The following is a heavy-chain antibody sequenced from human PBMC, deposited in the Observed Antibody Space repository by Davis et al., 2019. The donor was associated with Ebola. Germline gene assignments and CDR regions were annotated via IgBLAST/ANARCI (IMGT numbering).Heavy chain of an antibody. CDR1: GFSLSTSGMC. V-gene: IGHV2-70*11. CDR3: ARMPTYYDFWSGYYYYYYGMDV. CDR2: IDWDDDK. Sequence: SGPTLVKPTQTLTLTCTFSGFSLSTSGMCVSWIRQPPGKALEWLARIDWDDDKYYSTSLKTRLTISKDTSKNQVVLTMTNMDPVDTATYYCARMPTYYDFWSGYYYYYYGMDVWGQGTTVTVSS. D-gene: IGHD3-3*01. J-gene: IGHJ6*02.